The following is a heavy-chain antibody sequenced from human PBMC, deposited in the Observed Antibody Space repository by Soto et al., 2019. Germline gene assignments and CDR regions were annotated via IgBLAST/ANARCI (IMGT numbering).Heavy chain of an antibody. CDR3: ARIKQYIAVG. D-gene: IGHD2-15*01. J-gene: IGHJ1*01. CDR2: MNPNSGNT. V-gene: IGHV1-8*01. CDR1: GYTFTSYD. Sequence: QVQLVQSGAEVKKPGASVKVSCKASGYTFTSYDINWVRLATGQGPEWMGWMNPNSGNTAYAQMFQGRVTRTRNTSISPAYMELSRLRSADTAVYYCARIKQYIAVGWGQGTLVTVSS.